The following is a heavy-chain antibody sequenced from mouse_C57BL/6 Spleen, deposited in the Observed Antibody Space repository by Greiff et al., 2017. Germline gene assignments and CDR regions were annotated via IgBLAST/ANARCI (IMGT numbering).Heavy chain of an antibody. CDR1: GYTFTDYY. CDR2: INPNNGGT. V-gene: IGHV1-18*01. Sequence: EVQLQQSGPELVKPGASVKISCKASGYTFTDYYMDWVKQSHGKSLEWIGGINPNNGGTIYNQKFKGKATLTVDKSSSTAYMELRSLTSEDTAVYYCARGDDYDGFAYWGQGTLVTVSA. D-gene: IGHD2-4*01. CDR3: ARGDDYDGFAY. J-gene: IGHJ3*01.